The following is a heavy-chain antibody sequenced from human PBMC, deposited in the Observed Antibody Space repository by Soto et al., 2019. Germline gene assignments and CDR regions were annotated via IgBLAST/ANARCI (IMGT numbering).Heavy chain of an antibody. CDR2: ISSNGGST. J-gene: IGHJ3*02. D-gene: IGHD6-6*01. V-gene: IGHV3-64D*09. Sequence: GGSLRLSCSASGFTFSSYAMHWVRQAPGKGLEYVSAISSNGGSTYYADSVKGRFTISRDNSKYTLYLQMSSLRAEDTALYYCVKDREGVAARSGAFDIWGQGTMVTVSS. CDR1: GFTFSSYA. CDR3: VKDREGVAARSGAFDI.